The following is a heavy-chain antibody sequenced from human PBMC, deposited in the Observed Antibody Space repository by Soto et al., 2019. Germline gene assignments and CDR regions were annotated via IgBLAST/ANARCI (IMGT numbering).Heavy chain of an antibody. V-gene: IGHV1-69*12. CDR3: ASGDYSNRGGYYGMDV. CDR2: IIPIFGTA. D-gene: IGHD4-4*01. J-gene: IGHJ6*02. CDR1: GGTFSSYA. Sequence: QVQLVQSGAEVKKPGSSVKVSCKASGGTFSSYAISWVRQAPGQGLEWMGGIIPIFGTANYAQKFQGRVTITADESTSTAYMELSSLRFEDTAVYYCASGDYSNRGGYYGMDVWGQGTTVTVSS.